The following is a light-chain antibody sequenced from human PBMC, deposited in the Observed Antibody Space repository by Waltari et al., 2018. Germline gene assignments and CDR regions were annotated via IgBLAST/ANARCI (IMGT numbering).Light chain of an antibody. CDR2: EDS. J-gene: IGLJ1*01. Sequence: SYELTQPPSVSVSPGQTASITCSGDKLGDKYACWYQQKPGQSPVQVIYEDSKRPSGFPGRFSGSNSGNTATLTISGTQAMDEADYYCQAWDSSTPSYVFGTGTKVTVL. CDR1: KLGDKY. V-gene: IGLV3-1*01. CDR3: QAWDSSTPSYV.